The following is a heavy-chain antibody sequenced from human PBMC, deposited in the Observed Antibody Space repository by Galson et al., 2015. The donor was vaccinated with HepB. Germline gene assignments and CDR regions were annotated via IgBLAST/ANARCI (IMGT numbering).Heavy chain of an antibody. CDR3: ARGVLYYYDSSGYRIDY. CDR1: GFTFSSYW. J-gene: IGHJ4*02. V-gene: IGHV3-74*01. CDR2: INSDGSST. D-gene: IGHD3-22*01. Sequence: SLRLSCAASGFTFSSYWMHWVRQAPGKGLVWVSRINSDGSSTSYADSVKGRFTISRDNAKNTLYLQMNSLRAEDTAVYYCARGVLYYYDSSGYRIDYWGQGTLVTVSS.